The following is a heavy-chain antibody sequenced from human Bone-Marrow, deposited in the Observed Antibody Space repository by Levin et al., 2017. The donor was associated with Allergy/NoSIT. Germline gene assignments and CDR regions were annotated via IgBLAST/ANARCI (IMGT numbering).Heavy chain of an antibody. CDR2: ISTYNENT. CDR1: GYTFNSHG. J-gene: IGHJ4*02. Sequence: ASVKVSCKGSGYTFNSHGITWVRQAPGQGLDYMGWISTYNENTHYAHKFQGRITVTTDTSTSTVNMELRSLMSDDTAVYYCARDFYYDSSSYYAYWGQGTPVTVSS. V-gene: IGHV1-18*01. CDR3: ARDFYYDSSSYYAY. D-gene: IGHD3-22*01.